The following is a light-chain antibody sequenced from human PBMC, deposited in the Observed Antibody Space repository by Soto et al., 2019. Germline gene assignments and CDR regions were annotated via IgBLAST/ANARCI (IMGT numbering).Light chain of an antibody. CDR2: DNN. J-gene: IGLJ2*01. V-gene: IGLV1-51*01. Sequence: QSVLTQPPSVSAAPGQKVTISCSGSSSNIGNNYVSWYQQLPGTAPKLLIYDNNKRPSGIPDRFSGSKSGTSATLGITGLLTGDEADYYCGTWDSSLSAVVFGGGTKVTVL. CDR3: GTWDSSLSAVV. CDR1: SSNIGNNY.